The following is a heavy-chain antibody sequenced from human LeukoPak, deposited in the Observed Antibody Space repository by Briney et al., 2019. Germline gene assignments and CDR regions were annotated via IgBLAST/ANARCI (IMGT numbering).Heavy chain of an antibody. Sequence: GGSLRLSCAASGFTVSSNYMSWVRQAPGKGLEWVSVIYSGGSTYYADSVKGRFTISRDNAKNMLYLQMNSLRAEDTAVYYCARVRDYDYVWGRREDAFDIWGQGTMVTVSS. V-gene: IGHV3-53*01. J-gene: IGHJ3*02. CDR1: GFTVSSNY. CDR2: IYSGGST. CDR3: ARVRDYDYVWGRREDAFDI. D-gene: IGHD3-16*01.